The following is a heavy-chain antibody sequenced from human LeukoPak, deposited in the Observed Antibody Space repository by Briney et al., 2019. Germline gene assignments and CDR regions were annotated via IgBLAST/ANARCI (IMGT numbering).Heavy chain of an antibody. V-gene: IGHV3-23*01. CDR1: GFTFSSYA. CDR3: AKAVAPANY. Sequence: GGSLRLSCAASGFTFSSYAMSWVGQAPGKGLEGVSAISGSSGSTYYADSVKGRFTISRDNSKNTLYLQMNSQSAEDTAVYYCAKAVAPANYWGQGTLVTVSS. J-gene: IGHJ4*02. CDR2: ISGSSGST.